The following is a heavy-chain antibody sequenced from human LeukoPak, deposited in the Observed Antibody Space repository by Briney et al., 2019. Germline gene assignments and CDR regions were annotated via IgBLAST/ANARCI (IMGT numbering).Heavy chain of an antibody. CDR3: ARAPYYYGSGFDY. CDR2: INHSGST. CDR1: GGSFSGYY. J-gene: IGHJ4*02. D-gene: IGHD3-10*01. V-gene: IGHV4-34*01. Sequence: SETLSLTCAVYGGSFSGYYWSWIRQPPGKRLEWIGEINHSGSTNYNPSLKSRVTISVDTSKNQSSLKLSSVTAADTAVYYCARAPYYYGSGFDYWGQGTLVTVSS.